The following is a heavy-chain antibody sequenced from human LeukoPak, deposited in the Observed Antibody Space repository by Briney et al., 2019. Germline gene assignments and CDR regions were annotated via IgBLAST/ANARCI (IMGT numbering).Heavy chain of an antibody. CDR2: IIPIFGTA. Sequence: ASVKVSCKASGGTFSSYAISWVRQAPGQGLEWMGGIIPIFGTANYAQKFQGRVTITADESTSTAYMELSSLGSEDTAVYYCARRRYYDSSGPFDYWGQGTLVTVSS. CDR3: ARRRYYDSSGPFDY. V-gene: IGHV1-69*13. CDR1: GGTFSSYA. D-gene: IGHD3-22*01. J-gene: IGHJ4*02.